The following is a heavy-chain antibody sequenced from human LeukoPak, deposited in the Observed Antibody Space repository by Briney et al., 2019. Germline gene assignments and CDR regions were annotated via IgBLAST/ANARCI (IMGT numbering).Heavy chain of an antibody. CDR1: GSSINTDYF. CDR2: IHHSGRT. CDR3: ARDNFYSTFDY. J-gene: IGHJ4*02. Sequence: SETLSLTCAVSGSSINTDYFWGWIRQPPGQGLEWIGSIHHSGRTYYSPSLKSRVTISLDTSKNQFSLNLSSVTAADTAVYYCARDNFYSTFDYWGQGTLVTVSS. V-gene: IGHV4-38-2*02. D-gene: IGHD2-21*02.